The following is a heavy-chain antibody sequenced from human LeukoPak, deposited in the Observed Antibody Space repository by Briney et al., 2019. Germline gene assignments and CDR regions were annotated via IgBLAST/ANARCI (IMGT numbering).Heavy chain of an antibody. Sequence: SVKVSCKTSGYTFTSYGISWVRQAPGQGLEWMGGIIPIFGTANYAQKFQGRVTITADESTSTAYMELSSLRSEDTAVYYCARNHLNYYDSSGYYFDYWGQGTLVTVSS. CDR2: IIPIFGTA. J-gene: IGHJ4*02. CDR1: GYTFTSYG. V-gene: IGHV1-69*13. CDR3: ARNHLNYYDSSGYYFDY. D-gene: IGHD3-22*01.